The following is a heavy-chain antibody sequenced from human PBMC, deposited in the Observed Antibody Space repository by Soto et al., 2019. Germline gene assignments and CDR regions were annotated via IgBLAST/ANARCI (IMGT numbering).Heavy chain of an antibody. CDR1: GYTFTSYG. CDR3: ARYGDFWSGYPYLYGMDV. J-gene: IGHJ6*02. CDR2: ISAYNGNT. Sequence: QVQLVQSGAEVKKPGASVKVSCKASGYTFTSYGISWVRQAPGQGLEWMGWISAYNGNTNYAQKLQGRVTMTTDTSTSTAYMELRGLRSDDTAVYYCARYGDFWSGYPYLYGMDVWGQGTTVTVSS. V-gene: IGHV1-18*01. D-gene: IGHD3-3*01.